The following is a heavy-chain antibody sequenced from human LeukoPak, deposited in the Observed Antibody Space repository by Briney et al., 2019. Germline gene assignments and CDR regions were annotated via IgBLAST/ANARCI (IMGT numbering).Heavy chain of an antibody. J-gene: IGHJ6*04. V-gene: IGHV3-7*01. Sequence: GGSLRLSCAASGFTFSSYWMSWVRQAPGKGLEWVANIKEDGSEKRDVDSVKGRFTISRDNAKNSLYLQMDSLRVEDTAVYYCAELGITMIGGVWGKGTTVTISS. CDR2: IKEDGSEK. CDR1: GFTFSSYW. CDR3: AELGITMIGGV. D-gene: IGHD3-10*02.